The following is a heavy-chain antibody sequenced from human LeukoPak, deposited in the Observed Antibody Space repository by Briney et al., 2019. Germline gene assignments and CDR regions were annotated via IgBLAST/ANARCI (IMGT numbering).Heavy chain of an antibody. J-gene: IGHJ6*03. CDR2: IYYTGNT. CDR1: GGSISSGGYS. CDR3: ARDRERGGVLSSYYMDL. V-gene: IGHV4-30-4*07. D-gene: IGHD2-15*01. Sequence: PSETLSLTWAVSGGSISSGGYSWSWIRQPPGKAMEFIAYIYYTGNTYFNPSLKSRVTISVDTSKNQFSLKLSSVTAADTAVYYCARDRERGGVLSSYYMDLWGRGTTVTISS.